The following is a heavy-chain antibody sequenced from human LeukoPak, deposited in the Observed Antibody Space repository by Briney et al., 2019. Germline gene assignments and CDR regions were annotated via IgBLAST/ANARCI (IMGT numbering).Heavy chain of an antibody. J-gene: IGHJ3*02. V-gene: IGHV1-2*06. Sequence: ASVKVSCKASGYTFTGYYMHWVRQAPGQGLEWMGRINPNSGGTNYAQKFQGRVTITTDESTSTAYMELSSLRSEDTAVYYCARGDIVVVPAAIMSRAFDIWGQGTMVTVSS. CDR1: GYTFTGYY. CDR3: ARGDIVVVPAAIMSRAFDI. CDR2: INPNSGGT. D-gene: IGHD2-2*01.